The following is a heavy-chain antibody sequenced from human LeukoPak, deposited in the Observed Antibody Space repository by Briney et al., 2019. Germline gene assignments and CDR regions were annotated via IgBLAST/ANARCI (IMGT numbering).Heavy chain of an antibody. CDR2: INPSGGST. J-gene: IGHJ3*02. Sequence: ASVKVSCKASGYTFTSYYMHWVRQAPGQGLEWMGIINPSGGSTSYAQKFQGRVTMTRDMSTSTVYMELSSLRSEDTAVYYCARERQMATVLKMDAFDIWGQGTMVTVSS. D-gene: IGHD5-24*01. CDR3: ARERQMATVLKMDAFDI. V-gene: IGHV1-46*01. CDR1: GYTFTSYY.